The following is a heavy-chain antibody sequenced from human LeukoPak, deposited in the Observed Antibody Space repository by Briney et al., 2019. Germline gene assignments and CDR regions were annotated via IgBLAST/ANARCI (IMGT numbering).Heavy chain of an antibody. Sequence: GGSLRLSCVASGFTFSSYWMSWLRQAPGKGLEWVANMKEDGSEKYYVDSVKGRFTVSRDNAKNSMYLQMNSLRAEDTAVYYCAKVSDYYFDYWGQGTLVTVSS. V-gene: IGHV3-7*01. CDR3: AKVSDYYFDY. CDR1: GFTFSSYW. CDR2: MKEDGSEK. J-gene: IGHJ4*02.